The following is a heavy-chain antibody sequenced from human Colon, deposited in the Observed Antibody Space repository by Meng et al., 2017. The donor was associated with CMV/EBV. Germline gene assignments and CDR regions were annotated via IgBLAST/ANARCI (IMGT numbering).Heavy chain of an antibody. J-gene: IGHJ4*02. Sequence: QVPPVKSGAEVKKPGASVKVSCKTSGYTFTNFGISWVRQAPGQGLEWMAYISPYNGDTNYAQRFQGRVALTTDTSTSTVYMELGSLTSDDTAMYYCARELARGGYWGQGTLVTVSS. V-gene: IGHV1-18*01. CDR1: GYTFTNFG. CDR3: ARELARGGY. CDR2: ISPYNGDT.